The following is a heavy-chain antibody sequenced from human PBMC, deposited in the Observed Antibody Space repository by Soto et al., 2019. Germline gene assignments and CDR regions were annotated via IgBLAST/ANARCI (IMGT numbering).Heavy chain of an antibody. CDR2: ISPKSTYR. J-gene: IGHJ4*02. D-gene: IGHD2-21*01. CDR3: VTGGGGGLFEY. Sequence: GGSLRLSCATSGFPCSDFYMTWIRQATGKGLEWLSHISPKSTYRNYADSVKGRFTISRDNTKSSLHLPINSLGIEDPAVYFCVTGGGGGLFEYWGQGALVTVSS. CDR1: GFPCSDFY. V-gene: IGHV3-11*06.